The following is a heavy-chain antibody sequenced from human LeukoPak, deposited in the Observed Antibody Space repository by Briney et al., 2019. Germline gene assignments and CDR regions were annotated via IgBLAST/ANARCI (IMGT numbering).Heavy chain of an antibody. Sequence: PGGSLRLSCAASGFIFSSYWMSWVRQAPGKGLEWVANIKQDGSEKYYVDSVKGRFTISRDNSKNTLYLQMNSLRAEDTAVYYCAKDRAYYSDSSGYYLVRAYDYWGQGTLVTVSS. CDR1: GFIFSSYW. D-gene: IGHD3-22*01. V-gene: IGHV3-7*03. J-gene: IGHJ4*02. CDR2: IKQDGSEK. CDR3: AKDRAYYSDSSGYYLVRAYDY.